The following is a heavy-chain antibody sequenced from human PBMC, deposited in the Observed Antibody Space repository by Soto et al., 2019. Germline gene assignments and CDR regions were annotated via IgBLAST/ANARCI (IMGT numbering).Heavy chain of an antibody. J-gene: IGHJ4*02. D-gene: IGHD2-21*01. CDR2: FSGGRDTT. V-gene: IGHV3-23*01. Sequence: VQLLESGGGLVQPGGSLRLSCVASGFTFSSYAMSWVRQAPGQRLEWVATFSGGRDTTWHADSVKGRFTVSRNSSKNSHSVQMNSLRPENTALYYCAKSTSATCTGSICYSFDYWGQGTLVTVSS. CDR1: GFTFSSYA. CDR3: AKSTSATCTGSICYSFDY.